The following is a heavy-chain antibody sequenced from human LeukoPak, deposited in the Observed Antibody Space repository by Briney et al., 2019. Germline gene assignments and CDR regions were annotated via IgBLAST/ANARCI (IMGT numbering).Heavy chain of an antibody. J-gene: IGHJ4*02. D-gene: IGHD5-24*01. V-gene: IGHV3-21*01. CDR1: GFTFSSYS. CDR3: ARAEMTTITYPDY. CDR2: ISSSSSYI. Sequence: GGSLRLSCAASGFTFSSYSMNWARQAPGKGLEWVSSISSSSSYIYYADSVKGRFTISRDNAKNSLYLQMNSLRAEDTAIYYCARAEMTTITYPDYWGQGTPVTVSS.